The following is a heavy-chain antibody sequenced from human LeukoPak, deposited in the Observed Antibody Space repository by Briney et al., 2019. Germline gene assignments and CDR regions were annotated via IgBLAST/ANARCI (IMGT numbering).Heavy chain of an antibody. Sequence: SETLSLTCTVSGGSISTYYWSWIRQPPGKGLEWIGYIYYTGSTSYNPSLKSRVTMSLDASKNQFSLELNSVTPEDTAVYYCARAVITSPRSAFDIWGQGTMVTVSS. CDR1: GGSISTYY. V-gene: IGHV4-59*01. D-gene: IGHD4-23*01. J-gene: IGHJ3*02. CDR3: ARAVITSPRSAFDI. CDR2: IYYTGST.